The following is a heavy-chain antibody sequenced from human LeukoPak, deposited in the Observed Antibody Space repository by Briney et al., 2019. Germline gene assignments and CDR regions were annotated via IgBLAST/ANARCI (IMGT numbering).Heavy chain of an antibody. D-gene: IGHD1-1*01. Sequence: SETLSLTCAVHGGSFSGYYWSWIRQPPGKGLEWIGEINHSGSTNYNPSLKSRVTISVDTSKNQFSLKLSSVTAADTAVYYCAKLDDYYYYMDVWGKGTTVTTSS. V-gene: IGHV4-34*01. CDR2: INHSGST. J-gene: IGHJ6*03. CDR3: AKLDDYYYYMDV. CDR1: GGSFSGYY.